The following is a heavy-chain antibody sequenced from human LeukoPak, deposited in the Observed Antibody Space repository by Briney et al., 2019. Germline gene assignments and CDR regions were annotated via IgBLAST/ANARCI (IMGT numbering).Heavy chain of an antibody. CDR1: GYTFTSYG. Sequence: ASLKLSCKASGYTFTSYGISCGPQAPGQRLEWMGWISAYKGNTNYAQKLQGRVTMTTDTSTSTAYMELRSLRSDDTAVYYCARDVDDYGRDYWGQGTLVTVSS. CDR2: ISAYKGNT. V-gene: IGHV1-18*01. CDR3: ARDVDDYGRDY. J-gene: IGHJ4*02. D-gene: IGHD4-17*01.